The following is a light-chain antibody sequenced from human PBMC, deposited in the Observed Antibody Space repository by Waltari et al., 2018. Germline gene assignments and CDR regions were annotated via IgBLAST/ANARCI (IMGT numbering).Light chain of an antibody. CDR2: NNN. Sequence: QSVLTQPPSASGTPGQRVTISCSGSMSNIEGDIISLLQHLPGRAPTLLIYNNNQRPAGVPSRFSASKSGTSASLAISGLQSEDEADYYCAAWADSLSGYVFGTGTKVTVL. J-gene: IGLJ1*01. CDR3: AAWADSLSGYV. V-gene: IGLV1-44*01. CDR1: MSNIEGDI.